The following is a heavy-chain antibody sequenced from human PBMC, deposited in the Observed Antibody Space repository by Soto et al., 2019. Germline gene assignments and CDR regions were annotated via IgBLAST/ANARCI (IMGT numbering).Heavy chain of an antibody. CDR3: ARDGSIAAAASAEYFQH. CDR1: GFTFSSYW. V-gene: IGHV3-7*01. CDR2: IKQDGSEK. D-gene: IGHD6-13*01. Sequence: GGSLRLSCAASGFTFSSYWMSWVRQAPGKGLEWVANIKQDGSEKYYVDSVKGRFTVSRDNAKNSLYLQMNSLRAEDAAVYYCARDGSIAAAASAEYFQHWGQGTLVTVSS. J-gene: IGHJ1*01.